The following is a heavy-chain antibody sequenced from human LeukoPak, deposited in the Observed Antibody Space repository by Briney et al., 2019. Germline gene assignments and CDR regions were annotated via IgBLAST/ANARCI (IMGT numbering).Heavy chain of an antibody. Sequence: ASVKVSCKASGYTFTSYYMHWVRQAPGQGLEWMGIINPSGGSTSYAQTFQGRVTMTRDTSTSTVSMELSSLRSEHTAVYDCARVWGDDVLGVWFDPWGQGTLVTVSS. CDR2: INPSGGST. D-gene: IGHD3-16*01. CDR1: GYTFTSYY. CDR3: ARVWGDDVLGVWFDP. V-gene: IGHV1-46*01. J-gene: IGHJ5*02.